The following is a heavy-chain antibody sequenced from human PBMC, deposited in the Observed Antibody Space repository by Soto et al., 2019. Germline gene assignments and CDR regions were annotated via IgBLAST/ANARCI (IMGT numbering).Heavy chain of an antibody. J-gene: IGHJ4*02. CDR3: ARAIRRGGGFDY. Sequence: QVQLQESGPGLVKPSETLSLTCTVSGGAISSYYCIWIRQPPGKGLEWIVYIYHRGTTNYSPSLKSRVTISADMSKNQFSLKLSSVTEADTAVYYCARAIRRGGGFDYWGQGTLVTVSS. CDR2: IYHRGTT. CDR1: GGAISSYY. V-gene: IGHV4-59*01. D-gene: IGHD3-10*01.